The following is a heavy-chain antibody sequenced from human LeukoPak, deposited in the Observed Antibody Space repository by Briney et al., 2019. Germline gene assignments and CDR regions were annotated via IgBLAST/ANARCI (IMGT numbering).Heavy chain of an antibody. Sequence: PGGSLRLSCAASGFTFSSYAMHWVRQAPGKGLEWVAVISYDGSNKYYADSVKGRLTISRDNSENTLYLQMNSLRAEDTAVYYCAREGGLDILTGYYFDYWGQGTLVTVSS. J-gene: IGHJ4*02. CDR1: GFTFSSYA. CDR2: ISYDGSNK. V-gene: IGHV3-30-3*01. CDR3: AREGGLDILTGYYFDY. D-gene: IGHD3-9*01.